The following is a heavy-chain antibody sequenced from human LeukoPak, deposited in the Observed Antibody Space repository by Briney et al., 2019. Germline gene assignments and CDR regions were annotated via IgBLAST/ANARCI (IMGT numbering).Heavy chain of an antibody. Sequence: GGSLRLSCAASGFTLSSYAMSWVRQAPGKGLEWVSAISVSGNTYHADSVKGRFTISRDNAKNSLYLQMNSLRAEDTAVYYCARCPYSFGFAPPDYWGQGTLVTVSS. CDR3: ARCPYSFGFAPPDY. CDR1: GFTLSSYA. CDR2: ISVSGNT. J-gene: IGHJ4*02. D-gene: IGHD5-18*01. V-gene: IGHV3-23*01.